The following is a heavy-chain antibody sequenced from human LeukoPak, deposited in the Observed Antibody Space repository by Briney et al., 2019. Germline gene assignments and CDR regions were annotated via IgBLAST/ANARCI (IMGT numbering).Heavy chain of an antibody. CDR2: INHSGST. CDR3: ARHCSSTSCQEAFVY. J-gene: IGHJ4*02. CDR1: GGSFSGYY. D-gene: IGHD2-2*01. Sequence: PSETLSLTCAVYGGSFSGYYWSWIRQPPGKGLEWIGEINHSGSTYYNPSLKSRVTISVDTSKNQFSLKLSSVTAADTAVYYCARHCSSTSCQEAFVYWGQGTLVTVSS. V-gene: IGHV4-34*01.